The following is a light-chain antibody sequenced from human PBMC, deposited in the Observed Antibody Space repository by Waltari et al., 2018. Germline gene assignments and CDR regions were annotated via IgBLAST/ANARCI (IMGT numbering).Light chain of an antibody. CDR2: KAS. V-gene: IGKV1-5*03. J-gene: IGKJ1*01. Sequence: DIQMTQSTSTLSASVGDRVTITCRASQSISSWLAWYQQKPGKAPNLLIYKASSLQSGVPSRFSGSGSGTEFTLTISSLQPDDFATYYCQQYYTYPWTFGQGTKVEIK. CDR1: QSISSW. CDR3: QQYYTYPWT.